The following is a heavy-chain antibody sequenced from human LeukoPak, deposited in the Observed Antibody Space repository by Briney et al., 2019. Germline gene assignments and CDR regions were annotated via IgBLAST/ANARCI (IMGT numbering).Heavy chain of an antibody. CDR2: IESDGTT. D-gene: IGHD6-13*01. J-gene: IGHJ6*03. CDR3: AKDPADYYYYYYYMDV. Sequence: GGSLRLSCAASGSSFSSTWMHWVRQAPGKGLVWVSRIESDGTTTYADSVKGRFTISRDNSKNTLYLQMNSLRAEDTAVYYCAKDPADYYYYYYYMDVWGKGTTVTISS. CDR1: GSSFSSTW. V-gene: IGHV3-74*01.